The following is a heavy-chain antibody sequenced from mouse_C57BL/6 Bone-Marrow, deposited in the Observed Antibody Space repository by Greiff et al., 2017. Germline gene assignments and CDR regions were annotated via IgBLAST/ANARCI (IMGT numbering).Heavy chain of an antibody. CDR2: INPSSGYT. CDR1: GYTFTSYW. J-gene: IGHJ1*03. D-gene: IGHD1-1*01. CDR3: ARHGCSSWYFDV. V-gene: IGHV1-7*01. Sequence: VQLQQSGAELAKPGASVKLSCKASGYTFTSYWMHWVKQRPGQGLEWIGYINPSSGYTKYNQKFKDKATLTADKSTRTAYMQLSSLTYEDSAVYYCARHGCSSWYFDVWGTGTTVTVSS.